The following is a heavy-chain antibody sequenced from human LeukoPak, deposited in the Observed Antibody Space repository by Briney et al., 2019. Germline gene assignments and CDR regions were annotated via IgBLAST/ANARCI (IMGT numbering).Heavy chain of an antibody. CDR2: ISYDGSNK. J-gene: IGHJ4*02. Sequence: GGSLRLSCAASGFTFSSYAMHWVRQAPGKGLEWVAVISYDGSNKYYADSVKGRFTISRDNSKNTLYLQMNSLRAEDTAVYYCARGPRASWNDYWGQGTLVTVSS. V-gene: IGHV3-30-3*01. CDR1: GFTFSSYA. CDR3: ARGPRASWNDY. D-gene: IGHD1-1*01.